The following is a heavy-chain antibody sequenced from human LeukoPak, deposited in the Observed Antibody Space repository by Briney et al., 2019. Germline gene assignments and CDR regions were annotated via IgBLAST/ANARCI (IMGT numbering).Heavy chain of an antibody. CDR3: ARGKTTITFGGVIVTDFDY. CDR2: ISYDGSNK. V-gene: IGHV3-30*04. D-gene: IGHD3-16*02. CDR1: GFTFSSYA. J-gene: IGHJ4*02. Sequence: GGSLRLSCAASGFTFSSYAMHWVRQAPGKGLEWVAVISYDGSNKYYAESVKGRFTISRDNSKNTLYLQMNSLRSDDTAVYYCARGKTTITFGGVIVTDFDYWGQGTLVTVSS.